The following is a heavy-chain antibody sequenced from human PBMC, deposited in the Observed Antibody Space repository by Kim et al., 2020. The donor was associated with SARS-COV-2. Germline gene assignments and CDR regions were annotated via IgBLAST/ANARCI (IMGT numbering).Heavy chain of an antibody. CDR1: GFTFDDYG. Sequence: GGSLRLSCAASGFTFDDYGMSWVRQAPGKGLEWVSGINWNGGSTGYADSVKDRFTISRDNAKNSLYLQMNSRMAEDTALYPWSRGLEAYGDYPYNWFDPWGQGTLRTVSS. CDR3: SRGLEAYGDYPYNWFDP. CDR2: INWNGGST. D-gene: IGHD4-17*01. V-gene: IGHV3-20*01. J-gene: IGHJ5*02.